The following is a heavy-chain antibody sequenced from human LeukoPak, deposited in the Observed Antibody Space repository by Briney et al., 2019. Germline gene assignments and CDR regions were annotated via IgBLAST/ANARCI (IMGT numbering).Heavy chain of an antibody. Sequence: GASVKVSCKASGYTFSTYYMHWVRQAPGQGLEWMGIINPSGGSTRNAQKFQGRVTMTRDTYTSTVYMELTSLRSEDTAVYYCARAGYCSGGSCYFDYWGQGTLVTVSS. CDR2: INPSGGST. CDR3: ARAGYCSGGSCYFDY. V-gene: IGHV1-46*01. J-gene: IGHJ4*02. D-gene: IGHD2-15*01. CDR1: GYTFSTYY.